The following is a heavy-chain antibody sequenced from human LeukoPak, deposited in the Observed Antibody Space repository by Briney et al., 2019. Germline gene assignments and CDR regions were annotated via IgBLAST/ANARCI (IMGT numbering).Heavy chain of an antibody. D-gene: IGHD1-20*01. CDR1: GFTFSSYE. Sequence: PGGSLRLSCAASGFTFSSYEMNWVRQAPGKGLEWASYISSTDNTIYYADSVKGRFTISRDNAKNSLYLQMNSLRAEDTAVYYCARSGGHNLYDYWGQGTLVTVSS. CDR3: ARSGGHNLYDY. J-gene: IGHJ4*02. V-gene: IGHV3-48*03. CDR2: ISSTDNTI.